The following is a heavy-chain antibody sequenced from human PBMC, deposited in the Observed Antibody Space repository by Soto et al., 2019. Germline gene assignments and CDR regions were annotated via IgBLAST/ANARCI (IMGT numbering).Heavy chain of an antibody. CDR2: IFHSGDT. Sequence: SETLSLTCAVSGGSISISNWWSWVRQPPGKGLEWIGGIFHSGDTNYNPSLKSRVTISVDRSNNHFSLKLTSVTAADTAMYYCARGAATMAPKNWFDPWGQGVLVTVSS. CDR1: GGSISISNW. CDR3: ARGAATMAPKNWFDP. V-gene: IGHV4-4*02. J-gene: IGHJ5*02. D-gene: IGHD3-10*01.